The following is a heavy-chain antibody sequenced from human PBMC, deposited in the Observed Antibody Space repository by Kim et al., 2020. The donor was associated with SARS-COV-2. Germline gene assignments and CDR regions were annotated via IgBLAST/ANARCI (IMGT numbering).Heavy chain of an antibody. CDR3: AGVAATTTTSMPPYNWFDP. J-gene: IGHJ5*02. Sequence: ASVKVSCKASGYTFTSYGISWVRQAPGQGLEWMGWISAYNGNTNYAQKLQGRVTMTTDTSTSTAYMELRSLRSDDTAVYYCAGVAATTTTSMPPYNWFDPWGQGTLVTVSS. D-gene: IGHD6-6*01. CDR2: ISAYNGNT. CDR1: GYTFTSYG. V-gene: IGHV1-18*01.